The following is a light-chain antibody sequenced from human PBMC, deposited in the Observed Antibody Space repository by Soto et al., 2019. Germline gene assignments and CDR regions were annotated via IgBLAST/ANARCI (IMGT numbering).Light chain of an antibody. J-gene: IGKJ1*01. V-gene: IGKV3-20*01. CDR2: DAS. CDR3: QQYGSSPT. Sequence: EIVLTQSPGTLSLSPGERATLSCRSSQSVSSSYLAWYQQKPGQAPRLLIYDASSRATGIPDRFSGSGSGXXXXXXXXXXEPEAXXVXXXQQYGSSPTFGQGTKVEIK. CDR1: QSVSSSY.